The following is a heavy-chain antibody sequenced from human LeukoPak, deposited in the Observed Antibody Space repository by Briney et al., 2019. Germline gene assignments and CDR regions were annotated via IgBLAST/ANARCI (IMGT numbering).Heavy chain of an antibody. CDR2: IYYSGST. V-gene: IGHV4-39*01. CDR1: GGSISSSSYY. CDR3: ASLRSSYYDFWSGYLTDFDY. J-gene: IGHJ4*02. D-gene: IGHD3-3*01. Sequence: PSETLSLTCTVSGGSISSSSYYWGWIRQPPGKGLELIGSIYYSGSTYYNPSLKSRVTISVDTSKNQFSLKLSSVTAADTAVYYCASLRSSYYDFWSGYLTDFDYWGQGTLVTVSS.